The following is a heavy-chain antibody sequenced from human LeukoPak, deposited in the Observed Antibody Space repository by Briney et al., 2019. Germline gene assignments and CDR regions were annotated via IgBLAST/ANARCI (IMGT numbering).Heavy chain of an antibody. V-gene: IGHV4-30-4*01. Sequence: PSQTLSPTCTVSGGSISSGDYYWSWIRQPPGKGLEWIGYIYYSGSTYYNPSLKSRVTISVDTSKNQFSLKLSSVTAADTAVYYCARKYNWNYAGDAFDIWGQGTMVTVSS. CDR1: GGSISSGDYY. D-gene: IGHD1-7*01. CDR2: IYYSGST. CDR3: ARKYNWNYAGDAFDI. J-gene: IGHJ3*02.